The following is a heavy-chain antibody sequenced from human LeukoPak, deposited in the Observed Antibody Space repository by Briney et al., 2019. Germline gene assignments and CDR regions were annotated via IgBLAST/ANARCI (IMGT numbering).Heavy chain of an antibody. CDR2: ISSSGSTI. V-gene: IGHV3-48*03. D-gene: IGHD3-16*02. CDR1: GFTFSSYE. J-gene: IGHJ4*02. Sequence: GGSLRLSCAASGFTFSSYEMNWVRQAPGKGLEWVSYISSSGSTIYYADSVKGRFTISRDNAKNSLYLQMNSLRAEDTAVYYCARWLGAIAWPYYFDYWGQGTLVTVSS. CDR3: ARWLGAIAWPYYFDY.